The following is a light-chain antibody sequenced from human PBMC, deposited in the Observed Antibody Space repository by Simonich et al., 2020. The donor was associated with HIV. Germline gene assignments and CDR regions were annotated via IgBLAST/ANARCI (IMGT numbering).Light chain of an antibody. CDR2: DFT. J-gene: IGLJ2*01. V-gene: IGLV2-14*01. CDR1: SRNVDSYNY. Sequence: QSALTQPASVSGSPGQSITISCTETSRNVDSYNYVSWYQQHPGKAPKLMIYDFTKRPSGVSNRFSGSESGNTASLTISGLQAEDEADYYCSSYSSSSTDVVFGGGTKLTVL. CDR3: SSYSSSSTDVV.